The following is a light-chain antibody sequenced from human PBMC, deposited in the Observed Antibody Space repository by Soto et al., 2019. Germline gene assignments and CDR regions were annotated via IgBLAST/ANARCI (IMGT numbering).Light chain of an antibody. CDR1: SSDVGTYTL. CDR2: EVN. V-gene: IGLV2-23*02. CDR3: SSYSGPTTFYV. J-gene: IGLJ1*01. Sequence: QSALTQPASVSGSPGQSITISCTGTSSDVGTYTLVSWYQHHPGKAPKLVIYEVNQRPAGVSKRFSGSKSGDTASLTISGLQAEDEDDYYCSSYSGPTTFYVFGTGTKLTVL.